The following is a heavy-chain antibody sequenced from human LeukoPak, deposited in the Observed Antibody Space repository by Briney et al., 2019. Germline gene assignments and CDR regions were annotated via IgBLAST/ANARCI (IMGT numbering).Heavy chain of an antibody. V-gene: IGHV3-21*01. CDR2: ISSSSSYI. Sequence: GGSLRLPCAASGFTFSSYSMNWVRQAPGKGLEWVSSISSSSSYIYYADSVKGRFTISRDNAKNSLYLQMNSLRAEDTAVYYCARDPRGGSYPGFFDYWGQGTLVTVSS. D-gene: IGHD1-26*01. CDR1: GFTFSSYS. J-gene: IGHJ4*02. CDR3: ARDPRGGSYPGFFDY.